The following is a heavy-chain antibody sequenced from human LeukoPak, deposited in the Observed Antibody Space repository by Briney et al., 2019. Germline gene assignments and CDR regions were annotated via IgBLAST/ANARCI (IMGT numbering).Heavy chain of an antibody. D-gene: IGHD3-22*01. CDR3: ARDGLDSSGPVAFDI. J-gene: IGHJ3*02. V-gene: IGHV3-66*01. CDR1: EFTISTNY. CDR2: IHIDGET. Sequence: GGSLRLSCVASEFTISTNYMSWVRQAPGKGLQWVSIIHIDGETHYADSVKGRFTISRDNSRNTVYLQMNSLRSEDTAVYYCARDGLDSSGPVAFDIWGQGTMVTVAS.